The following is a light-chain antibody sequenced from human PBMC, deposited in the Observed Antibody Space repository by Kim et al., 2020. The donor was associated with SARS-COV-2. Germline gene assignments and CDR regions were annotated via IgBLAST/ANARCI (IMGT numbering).Light chain of an antibody. CDR1: QDIANS. Sequence: DIQLTQSPSSLSASIGDRVTITCRASQDIANSLAWYQQKPGKVPQVLIYGAATLQSGVPSRFSGSGSGTEFTLTIGSLQTEDVATYYCLQHNSYPWTFGQGTKVDIK. CDR2: GAA. J-gene: IGKJ1*01. V-gene: IGKV1-27*01. CDR3: LQHNSYPWT.